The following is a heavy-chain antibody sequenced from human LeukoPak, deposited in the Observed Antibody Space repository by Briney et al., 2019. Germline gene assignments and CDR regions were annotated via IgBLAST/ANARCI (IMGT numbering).Heavy chain of an antibody. CDR3: TRTHTVTTTLAFDWFDP. CDR1: GFTFGDYA. Sequence: PGRSLRLSCTASGFTFGDYAMSWFRQAPGKELEWVGFIRSKAYGGTTEYAASVKGRFTISRDDSKSIAYLQMNSLKTEDTAVYYCTRTHTVTTTLAFDWFDPWGQGTLVTVSS. CDR2: IRSKAYGGTT. D-gene: IGHD4-17*01. V-gene: IGHV3-49*03. J-gene: IGHJ5*02.